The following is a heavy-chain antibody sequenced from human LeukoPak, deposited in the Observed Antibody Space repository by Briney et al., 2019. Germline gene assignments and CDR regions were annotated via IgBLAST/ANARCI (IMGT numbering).Heavy chain of an antibody. CDR1: GYTFNVYF. Sequence: ASVKVSCKTSGYTFNVYFMHWVRQAPGQGLEWMGWINPNSGSTKHAQRFQGRVTMTRDTSISTAYMEVSRLRSDDSAVYYCARAVDTDFAFDIWGQGTMVTVSS. CDR3: ARAVDTDFAFDI. CDR2: INPNSGST. J-gene: IGHJ3*02. V-gene: IGHV1-2*02. D-gene: IGHD5-18*01.